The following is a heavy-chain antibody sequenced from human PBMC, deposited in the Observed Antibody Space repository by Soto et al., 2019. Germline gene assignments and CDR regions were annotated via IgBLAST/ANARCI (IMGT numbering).Heavy chain of an antibody. D-gene: IGHD3-10*01. Sequence: EVQLVESGGGLVQPGGSLRLSCAASGFRFNTNWMSWVRQAPGKGLEWVANIKHDGSERNHVDSVRGRFTISIDNAKSSLYLQMNSLRVDDTGVYYCARELSWSGRDYWGQGTLVIVSP. V-gene: IGHV3-7*01. CDR1: GFRFNTNW. CDR3: ARELSWSGRDY. CDR2: IKHDGSER. J-gene: IGHJ4*02.